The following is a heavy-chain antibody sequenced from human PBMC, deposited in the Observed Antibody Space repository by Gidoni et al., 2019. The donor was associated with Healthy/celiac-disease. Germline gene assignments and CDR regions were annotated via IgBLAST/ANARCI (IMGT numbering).Heavy chain of an antibody. J-gene: IGHJ6*02. CDR2: IYSGVST. CDR3: ARDRVGVRDILTGYYYYYGMDV. Sequence: EVQLVESGGGLIQPGGSLRLSCAASGLTVSSNYMSWVRQAPGKGLEWVSVIYSGVSTYYADSVKGRFTISRDNSKNTLYLQMNSLGAEDTAVYYCARDRVGVRDILTGYYYYYGMDVWGQGTTVTVSS. D-gene: IGHD3-9*01. V-gene: IGHV3-53*01. CDR1: GLTVSSNY.